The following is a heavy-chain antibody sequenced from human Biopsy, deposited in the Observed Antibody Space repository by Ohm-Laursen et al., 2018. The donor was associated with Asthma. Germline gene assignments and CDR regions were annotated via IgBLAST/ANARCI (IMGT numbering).Heavy chain of an antibody. V-gene: IGHV3-30-3*01. Sequence: SLRLSCIASGFTFSSYAMHWVRQAPGKGLEWMAVISYDGSNKYYADSVKGRFTISRDNSKNTLYLQMNSLRAEDTAVYYCAREGIAVAHFDYWGQGTLVTVSS. D-gene: IGHD6-19*01. CDR1: GFTFSSYA. CDR3: AREGIAVAHFDY. J-gene: IGHJ4*02. CDR2: ISYDGSNK.